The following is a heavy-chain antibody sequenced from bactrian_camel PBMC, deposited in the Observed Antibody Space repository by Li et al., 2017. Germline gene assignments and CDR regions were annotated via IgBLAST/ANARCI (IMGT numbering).Heavy chain of an antibody. V-gene: IGHV3-2*01. D-gene: IGHD7*01. Sequence: HVQLVESGGGLVQPGGTLSVSCTASGFTFSDHYMSWVRRAPGKGLEWVSSIYSDATNADYADSVKGRFTISRDNAKTTVYLQMNSLKAEDTALYYCAAELSLADFIYWGQGTQVTVS. CDR1: GFTFSDHY. J-gene: IGHJ6*01. CDR3: AAELSLADFIY. CDR2: IYSDATNA.